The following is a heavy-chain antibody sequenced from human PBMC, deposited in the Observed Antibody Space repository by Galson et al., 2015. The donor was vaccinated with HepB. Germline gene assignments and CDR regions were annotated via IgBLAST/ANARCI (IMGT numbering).Heavy chain of an antibody. V-gene: IGHV3-48*04. J-gene: IGHJ4*02. CDR1: GFTFSSYS. D-gene: IGHD2-21*02. Sequence: PLRLSCAASGFTFSSYSMNWVRQAPGKGLEWVSYISSSSSTIHYADSVEGRFTISRDNAKNSLYLQMNSLRAEDTAVYYCAKSDSHDYWGQGTLVTVSS. CDR2: ISSSSSTI. CDR3: AKSDSHDY.